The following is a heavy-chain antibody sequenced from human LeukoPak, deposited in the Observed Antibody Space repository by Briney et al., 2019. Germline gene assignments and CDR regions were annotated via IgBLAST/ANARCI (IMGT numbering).Heavy chain of an antibody. Sequence: GASLQISGKGSGYSFTSYWIGWVRPLPGKGLEGMGIIYPGDSDTRYSPSFQGQVTISADKSISTAYLQWSSLKASDTAMYYCARHRSYCTNGVCYKGSDYWGQGTLVTVSS. V-gene: IGHV5-51*01. CDR1: GYSFTSYW. CDR2: IYPGDSDT. J-gene: IGHJ4*02. CDR3: ARHRSYCTNGVCYKGSDY. D-gene: IGHD2-8*01.